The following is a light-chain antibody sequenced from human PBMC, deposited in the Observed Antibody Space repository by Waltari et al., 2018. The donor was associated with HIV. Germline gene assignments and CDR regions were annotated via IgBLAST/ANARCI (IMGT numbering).Light chain of an antibody. V-gene: IGLV2-14*03. CDR1: AAVICGSNS. J-gene: IGLJ3*02. Sequence: QSDLTQPASVSGSPGQSVTISCTGTAAVICGSNSVSWYQHHPGKATKLIIFHVNNRPTGISSRFSGAKSGNTASLTISGLQTEDEADFYCSSYMDYGTLVFGGGTKLTVL. CDR2: HVN. CDR3: SSYMDYGTLV.